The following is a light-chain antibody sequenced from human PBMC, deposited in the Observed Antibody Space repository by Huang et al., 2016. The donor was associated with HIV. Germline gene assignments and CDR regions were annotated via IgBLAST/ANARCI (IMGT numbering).Light chain of an antibody. CDR1: QSLVQSDGNTY. CDR3: MQGTHWSL. Sequence: DVVMTQSPLSLPVTLGQPASISCRSSQSLVQSDGNTYLNWFQQRPGQSPRRLIYKVSNRDSGVPDRFSGSGSGTDFTLKISRVEAEDVGVYYCMQGTHWSLFGQGTKLEIK. J-gene: IGKJ2*01. V-gene: IGKV2-30*02. CDR2: KVS.